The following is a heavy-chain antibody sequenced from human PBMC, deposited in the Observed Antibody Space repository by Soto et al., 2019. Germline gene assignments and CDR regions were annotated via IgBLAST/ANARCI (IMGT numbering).Heavy chain of an antibody. V-gene: IGHV3-30*18. Sequence: TGGSLRLSCAASGFTFSSYGMHWVRQAPGKGLEWVAVISYDGRNKDYADSVKGRFTISRDNSKNTLYLQMNSLRAEDTAVYYCAKAHTSGRRAYYFYYDMDVWGQGTTVTVSS. CDR1: GFTFSSYG. D-gene: IGHD2-15*01. J-gene: IGHJ6*02. CDR2: ISYDGRNK. CDR3: AKAHTSGRRAYYFYYDMDV.